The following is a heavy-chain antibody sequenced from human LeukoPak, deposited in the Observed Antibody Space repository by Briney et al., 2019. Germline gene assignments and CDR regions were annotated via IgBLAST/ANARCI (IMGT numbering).Heavy chain of an antibody. CDR2: IFYSGST. J-gene: IGHJ2*01. V-gene: IGHV4-59*07. CDR3: ARTRYYDSSGYYYKWYFDL. CDR1: GGSISSYY. D-gene: IGHD3-22*01. Sequence: KPSDTLSLTCTVSGGSISSYYWSWLRQPPGKALEWIGYIFYSGSTNYNPSLKSRVTISVDTSKNQFSLKLSSVTAADTAVYYCARTRYYDSSGYYYKWYFDLWGRGTLVTVS.